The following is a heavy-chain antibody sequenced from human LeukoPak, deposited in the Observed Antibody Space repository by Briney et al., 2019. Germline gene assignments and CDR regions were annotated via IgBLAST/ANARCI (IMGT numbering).Heavy chain of an antibody. CDR2: MNPNSGDR. Sequence: GASVKVSCKASGYTFSSYDINWVRQATGQGLEWMGWMNPNSGDRGYAQKFQGRVTITRNTSISTAYMELSSLRSEDTAVYYCARDYEYQLLLWGQGTLVTVSS. V-gene: IGHV1-8*03. J-gene: IGHJ4*02. CDR3: ARDYEYQLLL. CDR1: GYTFSSYD. D-gene: IGHD2-2*01.